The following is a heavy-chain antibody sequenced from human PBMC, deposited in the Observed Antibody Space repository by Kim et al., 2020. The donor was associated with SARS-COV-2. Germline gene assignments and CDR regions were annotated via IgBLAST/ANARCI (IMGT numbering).Heavy chain of an antibody. J-gene: IGHJ3*01. D-gene: IGHD3-10*01. CDR3: ARADNYFPTFDV. CDR2: T. Sequence: TRYNPYRRGRVTISADTSANRFSLKLRSVTAADTAVYFCARADNYFPTFDVWGQGTMVAVAS. V-gene: IGHV4-59*01.